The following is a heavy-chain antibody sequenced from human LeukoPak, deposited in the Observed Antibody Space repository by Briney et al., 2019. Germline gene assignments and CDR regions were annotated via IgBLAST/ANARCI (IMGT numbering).Heavy chain of an antibody. CDR1: GYTFTSYG. J-gene: IGHJ4*02. CDR3: ARVTGYCSGGSCYLTPLFDY. D-gene: IGHD2-15*01. Sequence: ASVKVSCKASGYTFTSYGISWVRQAPGQGLEWMVWISAYNGNTNYAQKLQGRVTMTTDTSTSTAYMELRSLRSDDTAVYYCARVTGYCSGGSCYLTPLFDYWGQGTLVTVSS. V-gene: IGHV1-18*01. CDR2: ISAYNGNT.